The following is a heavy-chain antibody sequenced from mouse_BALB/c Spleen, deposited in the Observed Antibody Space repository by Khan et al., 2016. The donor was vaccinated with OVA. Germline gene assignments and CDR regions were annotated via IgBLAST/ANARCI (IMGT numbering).Heavy chain of an antibody. D-gene: IGHD3-3*01. V-gene: IGHV3-6*02. Sequence: EVQLQESGPGLVKPSQSLSLTCSVTGYSITSAYYWNWIRQFPGNRLEWMGYISSDGSNNYNPSLKNRISITRDTSKNQFFLTLNSVTTEETATYCCARAGRWCAYWRQGTLVTVSA. CDR2: ISSDGSN. J-gene: IGHJ3*01. CDR3: ARAGRWCAY. CDR1: GYSITSAYY.